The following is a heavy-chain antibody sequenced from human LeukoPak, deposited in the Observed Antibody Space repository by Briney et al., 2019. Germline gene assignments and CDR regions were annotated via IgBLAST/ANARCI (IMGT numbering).Heavy chain of an antibody. CDR1: GYTFTSYG. CDR3: ARGQDYGDYDNAFDI. V-gene: IGHV1-18*01. D-gene: IGHD4-17*01. J-gene: IGHJ3*02. Sequence: GASVKVSCKASGYTFTSYGISWVRQAPGQGLEWMGWISAYNGNTNYAQKLQGRVTMTTDTSTGTAYMELRSLRSDDTAVYYCARGQDYGDYDNAFDIWGQGTMVTVSS. CDR2: ISAYNGNT.